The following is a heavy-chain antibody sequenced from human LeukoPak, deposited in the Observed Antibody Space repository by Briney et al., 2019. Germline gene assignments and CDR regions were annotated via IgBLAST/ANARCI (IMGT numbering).Heavy chain of an antibody. CDR2: IIPIFGTA. CDR1: GGTFSSYA. V-gene: IGHV1-69*05. J-gene: IGHJ5*02. CDR3: ARGSSGYHNWFDP. Sequence: SVKVSCKASGGTFSSYAISWVRQAPGQGLEWMGRIIPIFGTANYAQKFQGRVTITTDESTSTAYMELSSLRSEDTAVYYCARGSSGYHNWFDPWGQGTLVTVPS. D-gene: IGHD3-22*01.